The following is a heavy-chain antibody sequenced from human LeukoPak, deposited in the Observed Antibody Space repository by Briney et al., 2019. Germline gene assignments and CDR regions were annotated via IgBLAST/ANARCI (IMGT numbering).Heavy chain of an antibody. J-gene: IGHJ4*02. Sequence: GGSLRLSCAASGFTFSSYSMNWVRQAPGKGLEWVSSISSSSSYIYYADSVKSRFTISRDNAKNSLYLQMNSLRAEDTAVYYCARDRTTSAPAAHWGQGTLVTVSS. CDR3: ARDRTTSAPAAH. CDR2: ISSSSSYI. CDR1: GFTFSSYS. D-gene: IGHD2-2*01. V-gene: IGHV3-21*01.